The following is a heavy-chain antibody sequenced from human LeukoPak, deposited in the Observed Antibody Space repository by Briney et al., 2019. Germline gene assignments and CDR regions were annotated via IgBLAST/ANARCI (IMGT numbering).Heavy chain of an antibody. D-gene: IGHD2-2*01. CDR3: ARLRARLGYCISTSCHGYFDY. V-gene: IGHV4-39*01. Sequence: SETLSLTCTVSGGSITSTTNFWGWVRQPPGRDLEWLGTISYSGKTYYNPSLKSRLTLSVDTSKNQFSLNLNSVTAADTAIYYCARLRARLGYCISTSCHGYFDYWAQGTLVTVSS. J-gene: IGHJ4*02. CDR2: ISYSGKT. CDR1: GGSITSTTNF.